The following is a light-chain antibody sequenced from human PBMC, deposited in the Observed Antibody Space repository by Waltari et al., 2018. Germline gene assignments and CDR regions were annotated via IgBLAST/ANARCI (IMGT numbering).Light chain of an antibody. V-gene: IGKV1-5*03. Sequence: DIQMTQSPSTLSASMGDSVPITCRASQNIDTWLAWYQQKPGKDPKLLIFKASNLESGVPSKFSGSGSGTEFTLTISTLEPDDFATYYCQQYSSFPITFGHGTRLEIK. CDR1: QNIDTW. CDR3: QQYSSFPIT. CDR2: KAS. J-gene: IGKJ5*01.